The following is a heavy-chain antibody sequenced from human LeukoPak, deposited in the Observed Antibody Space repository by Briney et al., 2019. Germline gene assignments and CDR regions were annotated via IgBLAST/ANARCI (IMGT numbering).Heavy chain of an antibody. CDR3: AKISAGGYSYGLLVY. CDR2: ISGSGGST. CDR1: GFTFSSYA. J-gene: IGHJ4*02. Sequence: PGGSLRLSCAASGFTFSSYAMSWVRQARGKGLEWVSAISGSGGSTYYADSVKGRFTISRDNSENTLYLQMNSLRAEDTAVYYCAKISAGGYSYGLLVYWGQGTLVTVSS. V-gene: IGHV3-23*01. D-gene: IGHD5-18*01.